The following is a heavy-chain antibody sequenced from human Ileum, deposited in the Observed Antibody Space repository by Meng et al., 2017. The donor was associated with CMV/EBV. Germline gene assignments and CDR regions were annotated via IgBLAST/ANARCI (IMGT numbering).Heavy chain of an antibody. D-gene: IGHD4-11*01. CDR3: ARNEDYSNYGYY. J-gene: IGHJ4*02. CDR1: GFSVSSNY. Sequence: LSLTCAASGFSVSSNYMSWVRQAPGKGLEWVSVIYSRGNTYYADSVKGRFTISRDNSKNTLYLQMNSLRAEDTAVYYCARNEDYSNYGYYWGQGTLVTVSS. V-gene: IGHV3-53*01. CDR2: IYSRGNT.